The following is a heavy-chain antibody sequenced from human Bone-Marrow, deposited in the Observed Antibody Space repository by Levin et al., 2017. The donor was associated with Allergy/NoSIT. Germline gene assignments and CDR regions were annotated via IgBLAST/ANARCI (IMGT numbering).Heavy chain of an antibody. Sequence: SGGSLRLSCAASGFTFSSYGMHWVRQAPGKGLEWVAVISYDGSNKYYADSVKGRFTISRDNSKNTLYLQMNSLRAEDTAVYYCAKSSSDIVVVPAADRGYYYMDVWGKGTTVTVSS. CDR1: GFTFSSYG. J-gene: IGHJ6*03. CDR2: ISYDGSNK. CDR3: AKSSSDIVVVPAADRGYYYMDV. V-gene: IGHV3-30*18. D-gene: IGHD2-2*01.